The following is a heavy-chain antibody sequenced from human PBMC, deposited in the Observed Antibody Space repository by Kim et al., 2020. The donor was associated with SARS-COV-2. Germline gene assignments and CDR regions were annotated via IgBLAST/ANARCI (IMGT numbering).Heavy chain of an antibody. D-gene: IGHD1-26*01. J-gene: IGHJ5*02. V-gene: IGHV3-23*01. Sequence: ADAVKGRFTTSTDNSKNTLYLQRNSLRAEATAVYYCAKAVGATTTNWFDPWGQGTLVTVSS. CDR3: AKAVGATTTNWFDP.